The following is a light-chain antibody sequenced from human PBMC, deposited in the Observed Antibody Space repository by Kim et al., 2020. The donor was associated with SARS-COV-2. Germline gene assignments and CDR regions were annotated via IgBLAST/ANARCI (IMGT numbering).Light chain of an antibody. V-gene: IGKV1-17*03. CDR1: HDIYTY. Sequence: DIQMTQSPSAMSASVGDRVTITCRASHDIYTYLAWFQQKPGKVPKRLISGASRLQSGVPSRFSGSGSGAEFTLTISNLQPKDVATYYCLHHKDYPYTFGQGTKVDIK. CDR3: LHHKDYPYT. J-gene: IGKJ1*01. CDR2: GAS.